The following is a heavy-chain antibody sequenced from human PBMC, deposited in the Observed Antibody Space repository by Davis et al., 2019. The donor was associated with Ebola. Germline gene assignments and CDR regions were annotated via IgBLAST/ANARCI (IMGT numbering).Heavy chain of an antibody. Sequence: HTGGSLRLSCAASGFTFSAYWMHWVRHVPGKGLAWVSRINADGSRTDYADSVKGRFTISRDNAKNTVYLQMSGLRADDTAVYYCRGNHYDIDFWGQGTLVTVSS. CDR3: RGNHYDIDF. V-gene: IGHV3-74*01. CDR1: GFTFSAYW. J-gene: IGHJ4*02. CDR2: INADGSRT. D-gene: IGHD3-3*01.